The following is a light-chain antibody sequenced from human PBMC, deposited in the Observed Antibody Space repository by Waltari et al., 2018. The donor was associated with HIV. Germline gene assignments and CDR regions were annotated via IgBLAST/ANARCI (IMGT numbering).Light chain of an antibody. Sequence: SVLTQPPSASGTPGQKVTISCSGSSSNIGSNSVFWYQQLPGAAPKLLIYTDTQRPSGVPDRFSGSKSGTSASLAISGLRSEDEAVYSCATWDDSLNGVLFGGGTNLNVL. CDR2: TDT. J-gene: IGLJ2*01. CDR3: ATWDDSLNGVL. V-gene: IGLV1-47*01. CDR1: SSNIGSNS.